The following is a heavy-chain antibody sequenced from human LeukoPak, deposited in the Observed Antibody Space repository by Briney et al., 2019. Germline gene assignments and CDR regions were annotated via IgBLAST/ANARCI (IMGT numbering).Heavy chain of an antibody. D-gene: IGHD3-10*01. CDR2: INPNSGGT. CDR3: ARYYGSGSYYLFDY. V-gene: IGHV1-2*06. CDR1: GYTFTGYY. Sequence: ASVKVYCKASGYTFTGYYMHWVRQAPGQGLEWMGRINPNSGGTNYAQKFQGRVTMTRDTSISTAYMELSRLRSDDTAVYYCARYYGSGSYYLFDYWGQGTLVTVSS. J-gene: IGHJ4*02.